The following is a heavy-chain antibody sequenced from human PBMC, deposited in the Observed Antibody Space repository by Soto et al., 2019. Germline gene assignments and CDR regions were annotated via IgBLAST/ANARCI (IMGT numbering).Heavy chain of an antibody. CDR3: ARVRYYDFWSGYWIGDYYYYYMDV. Sequence: PSETLSLTCTVSGGSISSYYWSWIRQPPGKGLEWIGYIYYSGSTNYNPSLKSRVTISVDTSKNQFSLKLSSVTAADTAVYYCARVRYYDFWSGYWIGDYYYYYMDVWGKGTTVTVSS. CDR1: GGSISSYY. V-gene: IGHV4-59*12. CDR2: IYYSGST. D-gene: IGHD3-3*01. J-gene: IGHJ6*03.